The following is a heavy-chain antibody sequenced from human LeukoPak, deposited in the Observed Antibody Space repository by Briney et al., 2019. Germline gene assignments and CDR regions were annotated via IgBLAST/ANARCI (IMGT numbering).Heavy chain of an antibody. J-gene: IGHJ5*02. CDR3: ARHPGLLLWFGEAWFDP. Sequence: SETLSLTCAVYSGSFSGYYWSWIRQPPGKGLEWIGEINHSGSTNYNPSLKSRVTISVDTSKNQFSLKLSSVTAADTAVYYCARHPGLLLWFGEAWFDPWGQGTLVTVSS. CDR1: SGSFSGYY. D-gene: IGHD3-10*01. V-gene: IGHV4-34*01. CDR2: INHSGST.